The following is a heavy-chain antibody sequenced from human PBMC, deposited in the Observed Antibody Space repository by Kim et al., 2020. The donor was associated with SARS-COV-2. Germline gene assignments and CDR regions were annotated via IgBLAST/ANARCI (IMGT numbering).Heavy chain of an antibody. D-gene: IGHD3-3*01. J-gene: IGHJ5*02. Sequence: ASVKVSCKASESNFTAHYIHWVRQAPGQGLEWMGRINPITGGARYGRKFQGRATLTRDTSMTTIYMELNSLKSDDTAVYYCARGHLVYGSGAYYLDPWGHGTLVTVSS. V-gene: IGHV1-2*06. CDR2: INPITGGA. CDR3: ARGHLVYGSGAYYLDP. CDR1: ESNFTAHY.